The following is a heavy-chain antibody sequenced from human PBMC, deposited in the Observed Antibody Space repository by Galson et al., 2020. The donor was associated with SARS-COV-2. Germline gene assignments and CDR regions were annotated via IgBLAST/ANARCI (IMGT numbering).Heavy chain of an antibody. J-gene: IGHJ4*02. CDR3: ARDRHYYHDSSGYYDAYVY. V-gene: IGHV3-23*03. CDR2: IYSGGDT. CDR1: GFTFSNYA. Sequence: GESLKISCAASGFTFSNYAMSWVRQAPGKGLEWVSVIYSGGDTNYAESVRGRYTISRDNSKNTLYLHMNSLRAEDTAVYYCARDRHYYHDSSGYYDAYVYWGQGTLVTVTS. D-gene: IGHD3-22*01.